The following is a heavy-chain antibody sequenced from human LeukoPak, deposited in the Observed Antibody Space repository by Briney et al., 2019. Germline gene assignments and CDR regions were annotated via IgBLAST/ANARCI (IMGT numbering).Heavy chain of an antibody. Sequence: QTGGSLRLSCAASGFTVSSNYMSRVRQAPGKGLEWVSVIYSGGNTYYADSVKGRFTISRDNSKNTLYLQMNSLRAEDTAVYYCAKSIGMVRGAPVDYWGQGTLVTVSS. V-gene: IGHV3-53*01. CDR2: IYSGGNT. D-gene: IGHD3-10*01. CDR1: GFTVSSNY. CDR3: AKSIGMVRGAPVDY. J-gene: IGHJ4*02.